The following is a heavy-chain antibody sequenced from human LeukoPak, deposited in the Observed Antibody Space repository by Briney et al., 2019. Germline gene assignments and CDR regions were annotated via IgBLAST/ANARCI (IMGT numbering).Heavy chain of an antibody. CDR1: GFPFNSYF. D-gene: IGHD1-26*01. Sequence: PGGSLRLSCAASGFPFNSYFMGWVRQAPGKGLEWVANIKQDGSEKYYVDSVKGRFTISRDNAKNSLYLQMNSLRDEDTAVYYCASSGSYRFDYWGQGTLVTVSS. CDR3: ASSGSYRFDY. V-gene: IGHV3-7*01. J-gene: IGHJ4*02. CDR2: IKQDGSEK.